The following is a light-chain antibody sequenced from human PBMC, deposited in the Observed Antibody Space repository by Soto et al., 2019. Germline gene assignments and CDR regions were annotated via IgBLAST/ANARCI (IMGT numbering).Light chain of an antibody. CDR1: SSNIGSNT. Sequence: QSVLTQPPSASGTPGQRVTISCSGSSSNIGSNTVNWYQHLPGTAPTLLIYNYNQRPSGVPDRFSASKSGTSASLAISGLQSEDEGDYYCVAWDDSLNGVLFGGGTKVTVL. V-gene: IGLV1-44*01. CDR2: NYN. CDR3: VAWDDSLNGVL. J-gene: IGLJ2*01.